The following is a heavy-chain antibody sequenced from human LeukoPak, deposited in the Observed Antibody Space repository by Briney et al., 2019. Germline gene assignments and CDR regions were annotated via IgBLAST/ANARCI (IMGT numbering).Heavy chain of an antibody. Sequence: GGSLRLSCAASGFTFSSYAMSWVRQAPGKGLELEWVSVISGSGGTTYYADSVKGRFTISRDNSKNTLYLQMNSLRAEDTAVYYCAKRVYYYFDYWGQGTLVTVSS. CDR1: GFTFSSYA. J-gene: IGHJ4*02. CDR2: ISGSGGTT. CDR3: AKRVYYYFDY. D-gene: IGHD2-8*01. V-gene: IGHV3-23*01.